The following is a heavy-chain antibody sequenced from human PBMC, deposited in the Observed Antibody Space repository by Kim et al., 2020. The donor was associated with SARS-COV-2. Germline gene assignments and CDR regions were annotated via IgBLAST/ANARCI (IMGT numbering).Heavy chain of an antibody. CDR3: ARGMDRWFTLDYFDY. V-gene: IGHV6-1*01. D-gene: IGHD3-10*01. Sequence: VSVKSRITINPDTSKNQFSLQLNSVTPEDTAVYYCARGMDRWFTLDYFDYWGQGTLVTVSS. J-gene: IGHJ4*02.